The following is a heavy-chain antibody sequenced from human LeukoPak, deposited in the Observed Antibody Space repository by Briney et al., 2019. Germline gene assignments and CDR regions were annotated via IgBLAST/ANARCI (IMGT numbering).Heavy chain of an antibody. D-gene: IGHD3-10*01. CDR3: ARADYYGSGSLDAFDI. J-gene: IGHJ3*02. CDR1: GGTFSSYA. CDR2: INPNSGGT. Sequence: ASVKVSCKASGGTFSSYAISWVRQAPGQGLEWMGWINPNSGGTNYAQKFQGRVTMTRDTSISTAYMELSRLRSDDTAVYYCARADYYGSGSLDAFDIWGQGTMVTVSS. V-gene: IGHV1-2*02.